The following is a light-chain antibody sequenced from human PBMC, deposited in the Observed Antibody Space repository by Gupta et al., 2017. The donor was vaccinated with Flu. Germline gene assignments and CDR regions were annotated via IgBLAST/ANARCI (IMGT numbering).Light chain of an antibody. J-gene: IGLJ2*01. CDR3: TSYTTISTLA. CDR1: NNDIGAYNY. CDR2: EVS. V-gene: IGLV2-14*01. Sequence: TNNDIGAYNYVSWYQQHPDKAPKLMIYEVSNRPSGVSNRFSGSKSGNTASLTISGLQAEDEADYYCTSYTTISTLAFGGGTKLTVL.